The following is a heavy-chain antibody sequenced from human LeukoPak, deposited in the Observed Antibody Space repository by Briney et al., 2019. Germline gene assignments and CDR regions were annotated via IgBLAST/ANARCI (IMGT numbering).Heavy chain of an antibody. J-gene: IGHJ4*02. CDR3: ASFAYYGSDDDY. Sequence: GGSLRLSCAASGLTFSTYTMDWVRQAPGKGLEWVSSISSSNSFIYYADSVKGRFTISRDNAKSSLYLQMNSLRAEDTAVYYCASFAYYGSDDDYWGPGTLVTVSS. D-gene: IGHD3-10*01. CDR1: GLTFSTYT. CDR2: ISSSNSFI. V-gene: IGHV3-21*01.